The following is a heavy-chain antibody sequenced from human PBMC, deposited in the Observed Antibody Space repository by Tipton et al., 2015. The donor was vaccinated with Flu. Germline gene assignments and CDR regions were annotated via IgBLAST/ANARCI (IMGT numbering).Heavy chain of an antibody. CDR1: GFTFDDYA. D-gene: IGHD6-13*01. Sequence: SLRLSCAASGFTFDDYAMHWVRQPPGKGLEWVSGISWNSGTIAYAASVKGRFTISRDNAKNSLSLQMNNLTVEDTAVYYCAKDIAWDSAGKAAAEGGMDVWGQGTTITVSS. CDR2: ISWNSGTI. V-gene: IGHV3-9*01. J-gene: IGHJ6*02. CDR3: AKDIAWDSAGKAAAEGGMDV.